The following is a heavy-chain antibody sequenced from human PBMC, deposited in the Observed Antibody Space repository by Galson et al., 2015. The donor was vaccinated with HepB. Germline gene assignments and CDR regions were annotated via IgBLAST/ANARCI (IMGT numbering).Heavy chain of an antibody. V-gene: IGHV3-9*01. CDR1: GFTFGDYA. CDR2: ISWNSGNI. J-gene: IGHJ4*02. CDR3: AKDSKSIAVAGALGY. Sequence: SLRLSCAASGFTFGDYAMHWVRQAPGKGLEWVSGISWNSGNIGYADSVKGRFTISRDNAKNSLYLQMNSLRAEDTALYYCAKDSKSIAVAGALGYWGQGTLVTVSS. D-gene: IGHD6-19*01.